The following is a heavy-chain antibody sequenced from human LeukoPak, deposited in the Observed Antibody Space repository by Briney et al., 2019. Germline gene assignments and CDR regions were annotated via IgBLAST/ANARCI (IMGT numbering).Heavy chain of an antibody. J-gene: IGHJ4*02. CDR1: GFTFSDYY. D-gene: IGHD4-23*01. V-gene: IGHV3-74*01. CDR3: ARGRPHGNDY. Sequence: HPGGSLRLSCAASGFTFSDYYMSWIRQAPGKGLVWVSRIASDGSSTTYADSVKGRFSISRDNAKNTLYLQMNSLRVEDTAVYYCARGRPHGNDYWGQGTLVTVSS. CDR2: IASDGSST.